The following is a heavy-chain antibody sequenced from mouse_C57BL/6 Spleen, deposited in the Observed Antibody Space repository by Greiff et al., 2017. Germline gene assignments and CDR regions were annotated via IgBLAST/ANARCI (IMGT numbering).Heavy chain of an antibody. CDR2: ISDGGSYT. V-gene: IGHV5-4*03. CDR3: ARWSGKLGYFDY. D-gene: IGHD4-1*01. J-gene: IGHJ2*01. CDR1: GFTFSSYA. Sequence: EVKLVESGGGLVKPGGSLKLSCAASGFTFSSYAMSWVRQTPEKRLEWVATISDGGSYTYYPDNVKGRFTISRDNAKNNLYLQMSHLKSEDTAMYYCARWSGKLGYFDYWGQGTTLTVSS.